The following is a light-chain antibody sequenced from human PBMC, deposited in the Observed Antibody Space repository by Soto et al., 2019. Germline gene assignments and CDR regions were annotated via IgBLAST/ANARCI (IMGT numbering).Light chain of an antibody. J-gene: IGLJ3*02. Sequence: QSVLTQPPSVSGAPGQRVTISCTGGSSNIGAGWLVHWFQQLPGTAPQLLIFDNDNRPSGVPDRFSGSKSGTAASLAITGLQAEDEADYYCQSYDNSLSAWVFGGGTKLTVL. CDR3: QSYDNSLSAWV. CDR1: SSNIGAGWL. CDR2: DND. V-gene: IGLV1-40*01.